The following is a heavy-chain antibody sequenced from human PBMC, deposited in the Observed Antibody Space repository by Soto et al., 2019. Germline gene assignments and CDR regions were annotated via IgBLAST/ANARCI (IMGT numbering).Heavy chain of an antibody. J-gene: IGHJ3*02. Sequence: ASVKVSCKASGYTFTSYYMHWVRQAPGQGFEWMAVINPSGGSTSYAQKFQGRVTMTRDTSTSTIYMELSSLRSEDTAVYYCARVDNDAFDIWGQGTMVTVSS. CDR3: ARVDNDAFDI. CDR1: GYTFTSYY. CDR2: INPSGGST. V-gene: IGHV1-46*03.